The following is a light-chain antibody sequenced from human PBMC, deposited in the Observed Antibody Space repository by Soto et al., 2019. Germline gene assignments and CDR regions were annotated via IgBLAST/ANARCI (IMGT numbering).Light chain of an antibody. Sequence: QSVLTQPASVSGSPGQSITVSCTGTSSDVGGHNYVSWFQQHPGKAPKLIIYEVTDRPSGVSNRFSGSKSGNTASLTISGLQAEDEAEYYCSSYTNINTRACVFGTGTKVTVL. V-gene: IGLV2-14*01. CDR2: EVT. CDR3: SSYTNINTRACV. J-gene: IGLJ1*01. CDR1: SSDVGGHNY.